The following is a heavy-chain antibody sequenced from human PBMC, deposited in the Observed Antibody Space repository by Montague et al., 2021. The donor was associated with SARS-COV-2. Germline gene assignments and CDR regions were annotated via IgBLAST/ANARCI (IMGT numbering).Heavy chain of an antibody. D-gene: IGHD3-16*01. Sequence: SETLSLTCTVSGDSMNSNSDDWGWIRQPPGKGLEWIGTMYDSGSNYYNPTLKSRASIFVDTSSNQFFLKLNSVTAADTAVYYCVRRSRLHLGELTPIDLWGQGTLVTVSS. J-gene: IGHJ5*02. CDR2: MYDSGSN. CDR3: VRRSRLHLGELTPIDL. V-gene: IGHV4-39*01. CDR1: GDSMNSNSDD.